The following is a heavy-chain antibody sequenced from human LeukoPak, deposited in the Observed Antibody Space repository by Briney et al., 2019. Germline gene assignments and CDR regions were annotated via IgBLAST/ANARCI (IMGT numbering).Heavy chain of an antibody. J-gene: IGHJ4*02. CDR1: GGTFSSYA. CDR2: IIPIFGTA. CDR3: AGGPLYCSSTSCLLRY. V-gene: IGHV1-69*01. Sequence: ASVKVSCKASGGTFSSYAISWVRQAPGQGLEWMGGIIPIFGTANYAQKFQGRVTITADESTSTAYMELSSLGSEDTAVYYCAGGPLYCSSTSCLLRYWGQGTLVTVSS. D-gene: IGHD2-2*01.